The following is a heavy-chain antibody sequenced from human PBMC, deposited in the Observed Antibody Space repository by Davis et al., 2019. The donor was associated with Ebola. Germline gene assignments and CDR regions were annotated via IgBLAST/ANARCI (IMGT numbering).Heavy chain of an antibody. CDR3: ARQGGSGWYSPFDC. CDR2: IYAGDSDT. D-gene: IGHD6-19*01. CDR1: GYGFANYW. J-gene: IGHJ4*02. V-gene: IGHV5-51*01. Sequence: GESLKISCKGSGYGFANYWIAWVRQTPGKGLEWMGVIYAGDSDTRYSPSFEGQVTISADRSINTAYLQWSSLKASDTAIYYCARQGGSGWYSPFDCWGQGTQVTVSS.